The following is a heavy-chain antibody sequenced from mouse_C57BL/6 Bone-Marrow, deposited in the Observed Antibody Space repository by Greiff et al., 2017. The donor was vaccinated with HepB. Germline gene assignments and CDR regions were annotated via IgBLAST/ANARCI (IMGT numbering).Heavy chain of an antibody. J-gene: IGHJ1*03. CDR2: FLPGIGIT. D-gene: IGHD1-1*01. V-gene: IGHV1-9*01. Sequence: QVQLQQSVAELMTPGASVKLSCKATGYTFTGYWIEWVKQRPGHGLEWTGEFLPGIGITNDNEKFKGKATFTADTSSNAAYMQLSSLTTEDSASYYCARDLHYYGSSNGCIDGRRKGKTVTVTS. CDR3: ARDLHYYGSSNGCIDG. CDR1: GYTFTGYW.